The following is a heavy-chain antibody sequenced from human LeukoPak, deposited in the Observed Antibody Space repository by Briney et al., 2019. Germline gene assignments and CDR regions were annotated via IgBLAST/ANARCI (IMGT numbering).Heavy chain of an antibody. CDR3: ARVLGPNTDENYFDY. V-gene: IGHV3-30*03. Sequence: PSGGPLRLSCAASGFTFSSYGMHWVRQAPGKGLEWVAVISYDGSNKYYADSVKGRFTISRDNSKNTLYLQMNSLRAEDTAVYYCARVLGPNTDENYFDYWGQGTLVTVSS. CDR2: ISYDGSNK. J-gene: IGHJ4*02. D-gene: IGHD5-18*01. CDR1: GFTFSSYG.